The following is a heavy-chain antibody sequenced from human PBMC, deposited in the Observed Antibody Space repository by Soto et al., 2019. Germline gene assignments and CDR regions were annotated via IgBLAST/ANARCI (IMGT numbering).Heavy chain of an antibody. CDR2: ISYGGST. CDR3: ARGRPMMGAKTFFDY. D-gene: IGHD1-26*01. Sequence: SETLSLTCTVSGDSGGSGSHFWTWIRQHPGKGLEWLGYISYGGSTYYNPSLNPSLKTRLSISIDTSENHFSLHLSSVNAADTAVYYCARGRPMMGAKTFFDYWGPGTLVTVSS. J-gene: IGHJ4*02. V-gene: IGHV4-31*03. CDR1: GDSGGSGSHF.